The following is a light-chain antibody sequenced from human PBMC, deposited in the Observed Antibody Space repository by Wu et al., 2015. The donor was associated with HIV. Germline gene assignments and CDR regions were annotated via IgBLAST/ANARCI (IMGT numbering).Light chain of an antibody. CDR3: QQSFSILYS. V-gene: IGKV1-39*01. Sequence: DIQMTLSPSSLSASVGDRVTITCRASQSITNYVSWYQQKPGRAPKLLIHDASSLQSGVPSRFTGSGYGTDFTLTITNLQLEDFATYYCQQSFSILYSFGQGTKLEI. CDR1: QSITNY. J-gene: IGKJ2*03. CDR2: DAS.